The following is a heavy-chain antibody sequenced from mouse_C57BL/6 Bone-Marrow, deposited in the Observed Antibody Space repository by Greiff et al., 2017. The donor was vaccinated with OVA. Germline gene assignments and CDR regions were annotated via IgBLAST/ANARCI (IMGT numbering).Heavy chain of an antibody. CDR1: GYTFTNYW. Sequence: VKLQESGAELVRPGTSVKMSCKASGYTFTNYWIGWAKQRPGHGLEWIGDIYPGGGYTNYNEKFKGKATLTADKSSSTVYMELSRLTSEDSAVYFCARHEERDAVVATGNFDYWGQGTTLTVSS. D-gene: IGHD1-1*01. V-gene: IGHV1-63*01. CDR3: ARHEERDAVVATGNFDY. J-gene: IGHJ2*01. CDR2: IYPGGGYT.